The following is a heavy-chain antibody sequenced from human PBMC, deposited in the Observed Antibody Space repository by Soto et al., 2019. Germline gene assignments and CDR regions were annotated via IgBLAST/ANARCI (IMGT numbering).Heavy chain of an antibody. D-gene: IGHD3-10*01. CDR3: VGGQYYFDD. CDR1: GFPFTSYG. Sequence: QVQLVESGGGVVQPGRSLRLSCAASGFPFTSYGMHWVREGPDKGLEWVAIISYDGSDKYYADSVKGRFTISRDNSKNTLYLQMNSLRPEDTALYYCVGGQYYFDDRGQRTLVIVSS. V-gene: IGHV3-30*03. J-gene: IGHJ4*02. CDR2: ISYDGSDK.